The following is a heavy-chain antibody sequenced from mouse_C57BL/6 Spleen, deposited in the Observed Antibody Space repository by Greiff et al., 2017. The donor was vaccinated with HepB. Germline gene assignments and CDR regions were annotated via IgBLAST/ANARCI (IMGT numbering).Heavy chain of an antibody. J-gene: IGHJ3*01. Sequence: EVKLMESGPGLVKPSQSLSLTCSVTGYSITSGYYWNWIRQFPGNKLEWMGYISYDGSNNYNPSLKNRISITRDTSKNQCFLKLSSVTTEDTATYYCAREGVTGFAYWGQGTLVTVSA. CDR2: ISYDGSN. CDR1: GYSITSGYY. D-gene: IGHD2-2*01. V-gene: IGHV3-6*01. CDR3: AREGVTGFAY.